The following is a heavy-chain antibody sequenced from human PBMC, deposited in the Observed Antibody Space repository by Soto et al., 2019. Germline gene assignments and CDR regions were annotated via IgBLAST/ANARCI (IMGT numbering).Heavy chain of an antibody. CDR2: IHYSESV. V-gene: IGHV4-30-4*01. CDR1: GGSISSDHYH. D-gene: IGHD4-17*01. CDR3: VREDDGGDRDYYGLDV. Sequence: QVQLQESGPGLVRPSQTLSLTCTVSGGSISSDHYHWTWIRQTPGKGLEWIGYIHYSESVYYNPSLQSRVTMSVATSKNLFSLKLSSVTAADTAVYFCVREDDGGDRDYYGLDVWGQGTTVTVSS. J-gene: IGHJ6*02.